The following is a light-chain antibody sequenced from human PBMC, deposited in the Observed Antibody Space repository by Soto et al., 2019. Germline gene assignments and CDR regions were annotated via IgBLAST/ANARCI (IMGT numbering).Light chain of an antibody. CDR3: SAYAGSNNFV. CDR2: EVS. V-gene: IGLV2-8*01. J-gene: IGLJ1*01. Sequence: QSALTQPASVSGSPGQSITISCAGTRDDIGAYDYVSWYQQHPGNAPKLLVYEVSQRPSGVPDRFSGSKSGNTASLTVSGLQTEDEADYYCSAYAGSNNFVFGSGTKVTVL. CDR1: RDDIGAYDY.